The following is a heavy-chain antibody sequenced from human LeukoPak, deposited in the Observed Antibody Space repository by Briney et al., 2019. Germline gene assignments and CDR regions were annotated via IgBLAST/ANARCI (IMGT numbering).Heavy chain of an antibody. Sequence: SETLSLTCTVSGGSISSSSYYWGWIRQPPGKGLEWIGSIYYSGSTYYNPSLKSRVTISVDTSKNQFSLKLSSVTAADTAAYYCASEAPGAARDYWGQGTLVTVSS. CDR2: IYYSGST. CDR1: GGSISSSSYY. D-gene: IGHD6-6*01. J-gene: IGHJ4*02. V-gene: IGHV4-39*01. CDR3: ASEAPGAARDY.